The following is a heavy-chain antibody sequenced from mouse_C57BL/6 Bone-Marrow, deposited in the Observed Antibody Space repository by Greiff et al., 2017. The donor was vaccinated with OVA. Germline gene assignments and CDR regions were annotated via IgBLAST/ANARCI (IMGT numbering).Heavy chain of an antibody. J-gene: IGHJ3*01. V-gene: IGHV5-12*01. CDR3: ARMEAQATRAWFAY. D-gene: IGHD3-2*02. CDR1: GFPFSDYY. Sequence: EVKLVESGGGLVQPGGSLKLSCAASGFPFSDYYMYWVRQTPETRLEWVAYISNGGGSTYYPDTVKGRFTISRDNAKNTLYLQMSRLKSEDTAMYYCARMEAQATRAWFAYWGQGTLVTVSA. CDR2: ISNGGGST.